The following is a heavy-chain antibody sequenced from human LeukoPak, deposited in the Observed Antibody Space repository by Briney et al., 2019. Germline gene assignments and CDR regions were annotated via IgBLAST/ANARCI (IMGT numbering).Heavy chain of an antibody. CDR2: LKSSGDTT. J-gene: IGHJ4*02. V-gene: IGHV1-46*01. Sequence: ASVKVSCKTSGYTFTSSHMHWVRQAPGQGLEWVGILKSSGDTTVYAQKLQGRVTVTRDTSTSTVYMELSSLSSEDTALYYCVRVASHTYNFDFWGPGTLVTVSS. CDR1: GYTFTSSH. CDR3: VRVASHTYNFDF. D-gene: IGHD1-1*01.